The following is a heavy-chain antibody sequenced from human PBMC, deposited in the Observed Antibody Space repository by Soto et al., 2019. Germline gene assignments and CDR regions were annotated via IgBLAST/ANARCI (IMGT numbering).Heavy chain of an antibody. CDR1: GDTFSFYS. D-gene: IGHD3-10*01. V-gene: IGHV1-69*02. CDR2: INPILRMS. J-gene: IGHJ4*02. Sequence: QVQLVRSGAEVRKPGSSVKVSCKASGDTFSFYSINWVRQAPGLGLEWMGRINPILRMSNYAQRFQGRVTMTADKSTSTAYMELSGLRSEDTAIYYCASSYGSGYRAFDYWGQGALVTVSS. CDR3: ASSYGSGYRAFDY.